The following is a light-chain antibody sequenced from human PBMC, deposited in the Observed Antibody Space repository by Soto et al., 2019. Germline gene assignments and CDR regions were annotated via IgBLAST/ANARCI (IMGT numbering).Light chain of an antibody. J-gene: IGKJ1*01. CDR1: QGISSY. CDR2: AAS. V-gene: IGKV1-8*01. CDR3: QQYYSYPRT. Sequence: AIRMTQSPSSFSASTGDRVTITCRASQGISSYLAWYQQKPGKAPKLLIYAASTLQSGVPSRFSGSGSGTDFTLTISCLQSEDFATYYCQQYYSYPRTFGQGTKVEMK.